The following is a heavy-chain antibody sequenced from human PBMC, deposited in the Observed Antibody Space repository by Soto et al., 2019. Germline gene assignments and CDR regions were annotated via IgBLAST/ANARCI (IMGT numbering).Heavy chain of an antibody. V-gene: IGHV3-21*01. CDR1: GFTFSSYS. CDR2: ISSSSSYI. D-gene: IGHD2-2*02. J-gene: IGHJ4*02. Sequence: GGSLRLSCAASGFTFSSYSMNWVRQAPGKGLEWVSSISSSSSYIYYADSVKGRFTISRDNAKNSLYLQINSLRAEDTAVYYCASGFEDIVVVPAAIRPSDYWGQGTLVTVSS. CDR3: ASGFEDIVVVPAAIRPSDY.